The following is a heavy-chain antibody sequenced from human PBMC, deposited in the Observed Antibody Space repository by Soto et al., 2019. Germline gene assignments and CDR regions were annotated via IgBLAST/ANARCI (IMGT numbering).Heavy chain of an antibody. CDR1: GFTFRNYW. D-gene: IGHD6-19*01. CDR2: ISNDRNTI. J-gene: IGHJ4*02. Sequence: PGGSLRLSCAASGFTFRNYWMYWVRQAPGKGLVWVSRISNDRNTINYEDSVKGRFTISRDDANNTLYLQMSSLRGEDTAVYYCVRGSSAWSGMDYWGQGTLVTVSS. V-gene: IGHV3-74*01. CDR3: VRGSSAWSGMDY.